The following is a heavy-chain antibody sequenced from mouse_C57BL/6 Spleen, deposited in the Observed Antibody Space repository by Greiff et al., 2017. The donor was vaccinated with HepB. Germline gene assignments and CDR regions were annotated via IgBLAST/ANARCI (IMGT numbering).Heavy chain of an antibody. CDR3: ARHGAPSTWFAY. CDR1: GFTFSSYG. CDR2: ISSGGSYT. Sequence: EVKLMESGGDLVKPGGSLKLSCAASGFTFSSYGMSWVRQTPDKRLEWVATISSGGSYTYYPDSVKGRITISRDNTTNTLYLQMSSLKSEDTAMYYCARHGAPSTWFAYWGQGTLVTVSA. V-gene: IGHV5-6*01. J-gene: IGHJ3*01.